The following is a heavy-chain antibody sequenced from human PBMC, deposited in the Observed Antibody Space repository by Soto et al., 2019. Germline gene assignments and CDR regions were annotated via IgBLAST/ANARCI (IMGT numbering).Heavy chain of an antibody. D-gene: IGHD3-10*01. Sequence: WTWLRQPPGKGLEWIGYTYYSGSTYYNPSLKSRLTISVDTSKNQFSLRLSSVTAADTAVYYCAREEAGAFDIWGQGRMVTVSS. J-gene: IGHJ3*02. V-gene: IGHV4-31*02. CDR3: AREEAGAFDI. CDR2: TYYSGST.